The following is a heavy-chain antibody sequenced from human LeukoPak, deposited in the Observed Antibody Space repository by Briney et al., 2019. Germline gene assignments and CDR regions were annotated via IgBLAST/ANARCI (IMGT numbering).Heavy chain of an antibody. CDR1: GYTFSAYG. J-gene: IGHJ4*02. CDR2: ISVYNGNT. V-gene: IGHV1-18*01. D-gene: IGHD6-13*01. CDR3: ARDSHIAEVAYYFDY. Sequence: EASVKVSCKASGYTFSAYGIIWVRQAPGQGLEWIGWISVYNGNTNYAQKVQGRVALTTDTSTSTAYMELRSLRSDDTAVYFCARDSHIAEVAYYFDYWGQGTLVTVSS.